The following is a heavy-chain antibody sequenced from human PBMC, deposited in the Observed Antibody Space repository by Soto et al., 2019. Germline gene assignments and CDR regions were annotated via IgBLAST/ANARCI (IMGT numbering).Heavy chain of an antibody. CDR3: ARDARYYYDVSGYFSRFDY. D-gene: IGHD3-22*01. CDR1: GGSISSGDFY. Sequence: ASETLSLTCTVSGGSISSGDFYWSWIRQPPGKGLEWIGYIYYSGSTNYNPSLKSRVAISVDTSKNQFSLKLSSVTAADTAVYYCARDARYYYDVSGYFSRFDYWGQGALVTVSS. V-gene: IGHV4-30-4*01. J-gene: IGHJ4*02. CDR2: IYYSGST.